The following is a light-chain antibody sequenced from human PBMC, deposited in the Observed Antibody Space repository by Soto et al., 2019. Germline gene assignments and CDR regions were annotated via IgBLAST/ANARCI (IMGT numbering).Light chain of an antibody. CDR2: EDT. Sequence: QSVLTQPASVSGSPGQSITISCTGTSSDVGSYDLVSWYQQPPGKAPKLMIYEDTKRPSGISTRFSGSKSGNAASLTISGLQAEDEADYYCCSYAGSGTFVFGTGTKFTVL. V-gene: IGLV2-23*01. CDR3: CSYAGSGTFV. CDR1: SSDVGSYDL. J-gene: IGLJ1*01.